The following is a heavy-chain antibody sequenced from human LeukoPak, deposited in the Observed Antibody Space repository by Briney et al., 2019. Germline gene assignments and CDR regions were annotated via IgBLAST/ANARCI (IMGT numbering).Heavy chain of an antibody. CDR3: ARCPLAGTFDY. V-gene: IGHV4-31*03. CDR2: IYYSGST. CDR1: GGSISSGGYY. Sequence: SETLSLTCTVSGGSISSGGYYWSWIRQHPGKGLEWIGYIYYSGSTYYNPSLKSRVTISVDTSKNQFSLKLSSVTAADTAVYYCARCPLAGTFDYWGQGTLVTVPS. J-gene: IGHJ4*02. D-gene: IGHD6-13*01.